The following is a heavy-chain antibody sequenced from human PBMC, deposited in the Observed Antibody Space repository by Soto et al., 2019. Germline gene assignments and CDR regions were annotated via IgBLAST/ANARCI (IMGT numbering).Heavy chain of an antibody. CDR2: INPNSGGT. CDR3: ATVEMAKITPLFDY. J-gene: IGHJ4*02. CDR1: GYTFTGYY. V-gene: IGHV1-2*02. D-gene: IGHD5-12*01. Sequence: ASVKVSCKASGYTFTGYYMHWVRQAPGQGLEWMGWINPNSGGTNYAQKFQGRVTMTRGTSISTAYMELSRLRSDDTAVYYCATVEMAKITPLFDYWRQGTLVSLS.